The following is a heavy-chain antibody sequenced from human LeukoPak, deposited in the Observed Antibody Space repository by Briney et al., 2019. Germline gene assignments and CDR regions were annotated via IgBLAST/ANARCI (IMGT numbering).Heavy chain of an antibody. CDR3: ARDSTLYSNYIVLDY. D-gene: IGHD4-11*01. Sequence: GGSLRLSCAASGFTFSDYYMSWIRQAPGKGLEWVSYISSSGSTIYYADSVKGRFTISRDNAKNSLYLQMNSLRAEDTAVYYCARDSTLYSNYIVLDYWGQGTLVTVSS. V-gene: IGHV3-11*01. CDR2: ISSSGSTI. CDR1: GFTFSDYY. J-gene: IGHJ4*02.